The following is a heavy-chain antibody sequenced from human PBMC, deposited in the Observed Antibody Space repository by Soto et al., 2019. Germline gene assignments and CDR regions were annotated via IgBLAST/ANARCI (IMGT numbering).Heavy chain of an antibody. CDR2: IYYSGST. D-gene: IGHD2-15*01. CDR1: GGSISSGDYY. J-gene: IGHJ4*02. V-gene: IGHV4-30-4*01. CDR3: ARVSCSGGSCYMDY. Sequence: QVQLQESGPGLVKPSQTLSLTCTVSGGSISSGDYYWSWIRQPPGKGLEWIGYIYYSGSTYYNPYRKSRVTISVATSKNQFSLKLSSVTAADTAVYYCARVSCSGGSCYMDYWGQGTLVTVSS.